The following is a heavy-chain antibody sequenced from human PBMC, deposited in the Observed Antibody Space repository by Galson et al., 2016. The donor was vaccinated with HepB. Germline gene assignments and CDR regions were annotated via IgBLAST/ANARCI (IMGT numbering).Heavy chain of an antibody. D-gene: IGHD1-1*01. Sequence: SLRLSCAASGFTFSSYNMNWVRQAPGRGLEWVSYISSSSTYIYYTDSVKGRFTISRDNAKNSLYLQMNSLRAEDTAVYYCARDRDRSNWDFDFWGQGTLVTVSS. V-gene: IGHV3-21*01. CDR3: ARDRDRSNWDFDF. CDR1: GFTFSSYN. J-gene: IGHJ4*02. CDR2: ISSSSTYI.